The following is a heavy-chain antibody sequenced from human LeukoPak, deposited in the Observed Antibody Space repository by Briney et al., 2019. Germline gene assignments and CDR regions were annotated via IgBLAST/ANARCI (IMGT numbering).Heavy chain of an antibody. CDR3: ARGPTLDYGGNSLGAFDI. CDR2: IIPIFGTA. J-gene: IGHJ3*02. D-gene: IGHD4-23*01. Sequence: GASVKVSCKASGGTFSSYAISWVRQAPGQGLEWMGGIIPIFGTANYAQKFQGRVTITADESTSTAYMELSSLRSEDTAVYYCARGPTLDYGGNSLGAFDIWGQGTMVTVSS. CDR1: GGTFSSYA. V-gene: IGHV1-69*13.